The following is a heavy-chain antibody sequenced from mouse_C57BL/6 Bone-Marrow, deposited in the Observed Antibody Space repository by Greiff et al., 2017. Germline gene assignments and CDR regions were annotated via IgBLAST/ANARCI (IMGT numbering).Heavy chain of an antibody. CDR3: ARLSNWEVDY. D-gene: IGHD4-1*02. CDR1: GFTFSSYG. CDR2: ISSGGSYT. J-gene: IGHJ2*01. V-gene: IGHV5-6*01. Sequence: EVQLVESGGDLVKPGGSLKLSCAASGFTFSSYGMSWVRQTPDKRLEWVATISSGGSYTYYPDSVKGRFTISRDNAKNTLYLQMSSLKSEDTAMYYCARLSNWEVDYWGQGTTLTVS.